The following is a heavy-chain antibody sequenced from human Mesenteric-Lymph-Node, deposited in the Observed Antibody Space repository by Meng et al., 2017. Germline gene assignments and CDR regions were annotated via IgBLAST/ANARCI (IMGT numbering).Heavy chain of an antibody. CDR2: ISGGGDST. D-gene: IGHD3-22*01. V-gene: IGHV3-23*01. CDR3: ARIVNYYDSSGLAFDI. J-gene: IGHJ3*02. CDR1: WSTFSSYG. Sequence: GESLKISCEASWSTFSSYGMHWVRQTPGKGLDWVSRISGGGDSTYYADSVKGRFTISRDNSKNTLYLQMNSLRAEDTAVYYCARIVNYYDSSGLAFDIWGQGTMVTVSS.